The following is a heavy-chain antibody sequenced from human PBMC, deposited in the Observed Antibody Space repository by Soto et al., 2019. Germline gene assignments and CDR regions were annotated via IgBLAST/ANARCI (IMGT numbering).Heavy chain of an antibody. V-gene: IGHV1-69*01. CDR2: FVPIVGTT. J-gene: IGHJ4*02. Sequence: VQLVQSGAEVKQPGSSVKVSCKASGGTFSSYPVTWVRQAPGQGLEWMGGFVPIVGTTDYSQNFQGRLTITADESATTGYMELSSLTSDDTARYYCAIGSTYSGEFEFWGQGTLVTVSS. CDR3: AIGSTYSGEFEF. CDR1: GGTFSSYP. D-gene: IGHD1-26*01.